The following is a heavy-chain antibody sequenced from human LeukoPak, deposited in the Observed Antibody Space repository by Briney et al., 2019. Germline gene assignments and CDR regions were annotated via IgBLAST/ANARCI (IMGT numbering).Heavy chain of an antibody. J-gene: IGHJ4*02. CDR3: AKGKTTGGGPGYYFDY. CDR2: ISGSAGST. V-gene: IGHV3-23*01. D-gene: IGHD3-10*01. CDR1: GFTFSNYA. Sequence: GGSLRLSCAASGFTFSNYAMSWVRQAPGKGLEWVSAISGSAGSTYYADSVKGRFTISRDNSKNTLHLQMDSLRAEDTAVYDCAKGKTTGGGPGYYFDYWGQGTLVTASS.